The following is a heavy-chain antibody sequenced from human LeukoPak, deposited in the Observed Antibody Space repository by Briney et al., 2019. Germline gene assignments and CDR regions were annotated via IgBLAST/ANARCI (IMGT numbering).Heavy chain of an antibody. CDR2: MYYSGST. J-gene: IGHJ4*02. CDR3: ARGRGAYYYGSGKFYFDY. CDR1: GGSISSGDYY. V-gene: IGHV4-30-4*01. D-gene: IGHD3-10*01. Sequence: SETLSLTCTVSGGSISSGDYYWSWIRQPPGKGLEWIGYMYYSGSTYYNPSLKSRVTISVDTSKNQFSLKLSSVTAADTAVYYCARGRGAYYYGSGKFYFDYWGQGTLVTVSS.